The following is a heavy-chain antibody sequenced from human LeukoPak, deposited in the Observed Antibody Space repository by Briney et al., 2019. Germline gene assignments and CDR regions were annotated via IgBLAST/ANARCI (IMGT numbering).Heavy chain of an antibody. D-gene: IGHD3-22*01. CDR3: ARPARYYYDSSGYYLDY. V-gene: IGHV1-2*06. CDR2: INPNSGGT. Sequence: ASVKVSXKASGYTFTGYYMHWVRQAPGQGLEWMGRINPNSGGTNYAQKFQGRVTMTRDTSISTAYMELSRLRSDDTAVYYCARPARYYYDSSGYYLDYWGQGTLVTVSS. J-gene: IGHJ4*02. CDR1: GYTFTGYY.